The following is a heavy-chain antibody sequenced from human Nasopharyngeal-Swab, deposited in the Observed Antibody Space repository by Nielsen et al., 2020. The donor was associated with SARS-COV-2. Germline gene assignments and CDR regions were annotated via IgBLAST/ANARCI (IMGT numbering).Heavy chain of an antibody. V-gene: IGHV6-1*01. CDR2: TYYRSKWYN. CDR1: VDSVSSSSSS. J-gene: IGHJ6*03. CDR3: ARARGAYGNYYYYYYTDV. Sequence: SQTLSLTCAISVDSVSSSSSSWNWIRPSPSRGLEWLGRTYYRSKWYNDYAVSVKSRITINPDTSKNQFSLHLNSVTPEDTAVYYCARARGAYGNYYYYYYTDVWGKGTTVTVSS. D-gene: IGHD4-11*01.